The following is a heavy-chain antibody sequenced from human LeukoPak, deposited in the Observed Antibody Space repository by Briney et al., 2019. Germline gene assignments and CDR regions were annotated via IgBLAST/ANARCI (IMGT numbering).Heavy chain of an antibody. CDR1: GYTFTGYY. CDR3: ARLVVNSIAAAGDY. D-gene: IGHD6-13*01. CDR2: INPNSGGT. J-gene: IGHJ4*02. V-gene: IGHV1-2*02. Sequence: ASVKVSCKASGYTFTGYYMHWARQAPGQGLEWMGWINPNSGGTNYAQKFQGRVTMTRDTSISTAYMELSRLRSDDTAVYYCARLVVNSIAAAGDYWGQGTLVTVSS.